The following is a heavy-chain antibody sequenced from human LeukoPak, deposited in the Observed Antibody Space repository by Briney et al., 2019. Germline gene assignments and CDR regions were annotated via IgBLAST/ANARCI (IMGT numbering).Heavy chain of an antibody. Sequence: GPLILSCAASGFTFSSYPMHWVRQAPGKGLEWMAVISYDGSSKYYADSVKGRFTISRDNSKNTLYLQMNSLRAEDTAVYYCARDPGDVDTAAVYYYYYGIDFWGQGTTVTVSS. CDR3: ARDPGDVDTAAVYYYYYGIDF. CDR1: GFTFSSYP. V-gene: IGHV3-30-3*01. D-gene: IGHD5-18*01. CDR2: ISYDGSSK. J-gene: IGHJ6*02.